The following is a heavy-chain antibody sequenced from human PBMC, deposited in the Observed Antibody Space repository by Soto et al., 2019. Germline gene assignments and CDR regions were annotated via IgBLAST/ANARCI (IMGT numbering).Heavy chain of an antibody. CDR2: ISSSSSYI. CDR1: GFTFSSYS. Sequence: GGSLRLSCAASGFTFSSYSMNWVRQAPGEGVEWVSSISSSSSYIYYADSVKGRFTISRDNAKNSLYLQMNSLRAEDTAVYYCARWFTYYDILTGYYMPQYYYYMDVWGKGTTVTVSS. V-gene: IGHV3-21*01. CDR3: ARWFTYYDILTGYYMPQYYYYMDV. J-gene: IGHJ6*03. D-gene: IGHD3-9*01.